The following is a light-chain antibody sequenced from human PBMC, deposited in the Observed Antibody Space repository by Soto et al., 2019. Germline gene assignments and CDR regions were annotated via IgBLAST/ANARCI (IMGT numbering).Light chain of an antibody. CDR3: AAWDDSLNGPV. Sequence: QSVLTQPPSASGTPGQRVTMSCFGTSSNIGTNTVNWYQQLPGTAPKLLIYTNNQRPSGVPDRFSGSKSGTSASLAISGLQSEDEADYYCAAWDDSLNGPVFGGGTKLTVL. CDR2: TNN. CDR1: SSNIGTNT. J-gene: IGLJ3*02. V-gene: IGLV1-44*01.